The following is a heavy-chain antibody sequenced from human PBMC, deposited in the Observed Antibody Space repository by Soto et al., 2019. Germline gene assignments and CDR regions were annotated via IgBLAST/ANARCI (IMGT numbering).Heavy chain of an antibody. D-gene: IGHD6-19*01. CDR1: GFTFNSYA. CDR2: ISDSGANT. Sequence: GGSLRLSCAASGFTFNSYAMSWVRQAPGKGLEWVSMISDSGANTYFADSVKGRFTISRDNSKNTLYLQMNSLKADDTAEYYCAKDQRAVTGLGAFDDWGQGTLVTVSS. CDR3: AKDQRAVTGLGAFDD. V-gene: IGHV3-23*01. J-gene: IGHJ4*01.